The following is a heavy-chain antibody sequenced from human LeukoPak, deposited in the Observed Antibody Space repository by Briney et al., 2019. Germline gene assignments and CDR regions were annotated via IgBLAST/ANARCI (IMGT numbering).Heavy chain of an antibody. J-gene: IGHJ3*02. D-gene: IGHD3-10*01. V-gene: IGHV3-30-3*01. CDR3: ARDRRWRFGELNPGAFDI. CDR2: ISYDGSNK. Sequence: GGSLRLSCAASGFTFSSYAMHWVRQAPGKGLEWVAVISYDGSNKYYADSVKGRFTISRDNSKNTLYLQMNSLRAEDTAVYYCARDRRWRFGELNPGAFDIWGQGTMVTVSS. CDR1: GFTFSSYA.